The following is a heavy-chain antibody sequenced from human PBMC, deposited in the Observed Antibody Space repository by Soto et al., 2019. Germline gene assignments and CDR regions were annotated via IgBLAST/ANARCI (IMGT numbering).Heavy chain of an antibody. CDR2: INAGNGNT. CDR3: AHRGRSLGYYYGMDV. D-gene: IGHD3-10*01. CDR1: GYTFTSYP. Sequence: ASVKVSCKASGYTFTSYPMHWVRQAPGQRLEWMGWINAGNGNTKYSQKFQGRVTITRDTFASTAYMELSSLRSEDTAVYYCAHRGRSLGYYYGMDVWGQGTTVTVSS. J-gene: IGHJ6*02. V-gene: IGHV1-3*01.